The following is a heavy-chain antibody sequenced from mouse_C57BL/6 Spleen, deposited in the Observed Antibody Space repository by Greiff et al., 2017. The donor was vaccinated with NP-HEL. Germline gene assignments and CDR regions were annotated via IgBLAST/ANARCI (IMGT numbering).Heavy chain of an antibody. CDR2: INPSSGYT. CDR3: ARRYGSSYYFDY. CDR1: GYTFTSYW. D-gene: IGHD1-1*01. V-gene: IGHV1-7*01. Sequence: VQLVESGAELAKPGASVTLSCKASGYTFTSYWMHWVKQRPGQGLEWIGYINPSSGYTKYNQKFKDKATLTADKSSSTAYMQLSSLTYEDSAVYYCARRYGSSYYFDYWGKGTTLTDSS. J-gene: IGHJ2*01.